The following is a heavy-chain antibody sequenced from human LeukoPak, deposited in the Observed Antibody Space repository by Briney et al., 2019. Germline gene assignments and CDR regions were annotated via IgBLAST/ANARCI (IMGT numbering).Heavy chain of an antibody. J-gene: IGHJ4*02. CDR3: AKDLSVAVAHYYFGY. V-gene: IGHV3-30*18. Sequence: GRSLRLSCAASGFTFSSYGMHWVRQAPGKGLEWVAVISYDGSNKYYADSVKGRFTISRDNSKNTLYLQMNSLRAEDTAVYYCAKDLSVAVAHYYFGYWGQGTLVTVSS. CDR1: GFTFSSYG. CDR2: ISYDGSNK. D-gene: IGHD6-19*01.